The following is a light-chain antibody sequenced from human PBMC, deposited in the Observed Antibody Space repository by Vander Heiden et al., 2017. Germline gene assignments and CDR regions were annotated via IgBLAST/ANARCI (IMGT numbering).Light chain of an antibody. Sequence: EVVLTQSPATLSVSPGERATLSCRARPSVHSNLAWYQQKPGQAPRLLIYAASTRATGFPARFSGSVSGTEFTLTISNLQSEDFAVYYCQQYNDWPLTFGGGTNVEIK. V-gene: IGKV3-15*01. CDR2: AAS. CDR3: QQYNDWPLT. CDR1: PSVHSN. J-gene: IGKJ4*01.